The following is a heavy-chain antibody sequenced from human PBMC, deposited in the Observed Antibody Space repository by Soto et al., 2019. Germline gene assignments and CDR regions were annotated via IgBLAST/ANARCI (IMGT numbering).Heavy chain of an antibody. CDR1: GGSISSYY. J-gene: IGHJ6*02. CDR3: ASAPSYCGGDCFLGRYYGMDV. CDR2: IYYSGST. Sequence: ASETLSLTCTVSGGSISSYYWSWIRQHPGKGLEWIGYIYYSGSTYYNPSLKSRVTISVDTSKNQFSLKLSSVTAADTAVYYCASAPSYCGGDCFLGRYYGMDVWGQGTTVTVSS. D-gene: IGHD2-21*02. V-gene: IGHV4-59*06.